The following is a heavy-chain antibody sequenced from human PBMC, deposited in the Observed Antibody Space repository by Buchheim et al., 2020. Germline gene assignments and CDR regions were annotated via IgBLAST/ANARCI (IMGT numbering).Heavy chain of an antibody. CDR3: ATEKVISRISNCLDP. CDR1: GYTFTSYN. J-gene: IGHJ5*02. V-gene: IGHV1-46*01. CDR2: INPSGGNT. Sequence: QEQLVQSGPEVKKPGASVKVSCQAFGYTFTSYNINWVRQAPGQGLEWMGMINPSGGNTIYAQRFQDRLTLTRDTSTSTVYMELYNLRSEDTALYYCATEKVISRISNCLDPWGQGTL. D-gene: IGHD2-21*01.